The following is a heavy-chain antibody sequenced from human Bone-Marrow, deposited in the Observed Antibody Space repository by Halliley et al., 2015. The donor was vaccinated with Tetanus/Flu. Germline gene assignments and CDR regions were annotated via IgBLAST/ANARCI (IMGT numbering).Heavy chain of an antibody. D-gene: IGHD3-16*01. J-gene: IGHJ4*02. CDR2: ILPILGLT. Sequence: GRILPILGLTNSAQEFQGRVTINADTSTTTAYLELSSLRSDDTAVYYCARGGGGVGTSFFDSWGQGTLVTVSS. V-gene: IGHV1-69*04. CDR3: ARGGGGVGTSFFDS.